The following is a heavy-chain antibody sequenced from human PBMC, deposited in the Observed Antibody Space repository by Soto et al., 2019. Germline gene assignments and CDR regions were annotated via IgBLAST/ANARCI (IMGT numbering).Heavy chain of an antibody. J-gene: IGHJ3*02. CDR3: ARDRGGYYSDAFDI. CDR2: IIPIFGTA. V-gene: IGHV1-69*13. Sequence: SVKVSCKASGGTFSGYAISWVRQAPGQGLEWMGGIIPIFGTANYAQKFQGRVTITADESTSTAYMELSSLRSEGTAVYYCARDRGGYYSDAFDIWGQGTMVTVSS. D-gene: IGHD3-22*01. CDR1: GGTFSGYA.